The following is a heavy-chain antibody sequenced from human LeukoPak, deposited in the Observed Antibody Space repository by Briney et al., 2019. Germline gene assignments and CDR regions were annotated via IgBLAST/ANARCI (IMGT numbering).Heavy chain of an antibody. D-gene: IGHD2-2*01. J-gene: IGHJ4*02. CDR3: ARSIGPGCSSTSCFVSLDY. Sequence: GESLKISCEGSGYSFTTYWIAWVRQMPGKALEWMGIIYPGDSDTRYSPSFQGQVTISADKSVRTAYLQWSSLKASDTAMYYCARSIGPGCSSTSCFVSLDYWGQGALLTVSS. CDR1: GYSFTTYW. V-gene: IGHV5-51*01. CDR2: IYPGDSDT.